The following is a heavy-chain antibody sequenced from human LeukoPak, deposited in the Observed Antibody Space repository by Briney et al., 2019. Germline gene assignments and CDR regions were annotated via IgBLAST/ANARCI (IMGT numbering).Heavy chain of an antibody. Sequence: PGRSLRLSCAASGFTFSSYAMHWVRQAPGKGLEWVAVISYDGSNKYYADSVKGRFTISRDNSKSTLYLQMNSLRAEDTAVYYCARPTWIQLWFDAFDIWGQGTMVTVSS. V-gene: IGHV3-30-3*01. CDR1: GFTFSSYA. D-gene: IGHD5-18*01. CDR2: ISYDGSNK. CDR3: ARPTWIQLWFDAFDI. J-gene: IGHJ3*02.